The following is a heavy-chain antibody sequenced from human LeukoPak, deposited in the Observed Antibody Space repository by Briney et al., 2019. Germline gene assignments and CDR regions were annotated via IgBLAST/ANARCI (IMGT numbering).Heavy chain of an antibody. Sequence: GGSLRLSCAASGLTLSTYAMNWVRQAPGKGLEWVSGISGSGGSTYYADSVKGRFTISRDNSKNTLYLQMISLRAEDTAVYYCAALQYYYGSGSYRWGQGTLVTVSS. V-gene: IGHV3-23*01. J-gene: IGHJ4*02. CDR1: GLTLSTYA. CDR3: AALQYYYGSGSYR. D-gene: IGHD3-10*01. CDR2: ISGSGGST.